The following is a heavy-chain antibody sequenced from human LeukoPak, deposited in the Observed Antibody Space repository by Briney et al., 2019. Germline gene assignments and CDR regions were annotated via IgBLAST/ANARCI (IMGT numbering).Heavy chain of an antibody. D-gene: IGHD7-27*01. CDR2: ISPNSGGT. Sequence: ASVKVSCKPSGYTFSGFYIHWVRQAPGQGLEWMGWISPNSGGTDYAQRFQGGVTMTRDTSISTAYMELSSLRSDDTAVYYCAIQPWGSGNNWYFDLWGRGTLVTVSS. CDR1: GYTFSGFY. V-gene: IGHV1-2*02. CDR3: AIQPWGSGNNWYFDL. J-gene: IGHJ2*01.